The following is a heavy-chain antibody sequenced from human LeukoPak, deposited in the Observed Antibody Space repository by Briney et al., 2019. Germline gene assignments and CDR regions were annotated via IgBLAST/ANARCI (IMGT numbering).Heavy chain of an antibody. CDR1: GFTVSSNY. CDR3: ARAHGAGGLGYYYMDV. D-gene: IGHD6-19*01. Sequence: GGSLRLSCAASGFTVSSNYMSWVRQAPGKGREWVSSISTSSSYIYYADSVKGRFTISRDNAKNSLYLQMNRLRAEDTALYYCARAHGAGGLGYYYMDVWGKGTTVTISS. V-gene: IGHV3-21*01. CDR2: ISTSSSYI. J-gene: IGHJ6*03.